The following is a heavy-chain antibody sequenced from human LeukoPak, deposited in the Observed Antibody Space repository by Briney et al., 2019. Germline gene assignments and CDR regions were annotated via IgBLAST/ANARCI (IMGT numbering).Heavy chain of an antibody. CDR3: ARDGLGSYDY. D-gene: IGHD3-10*01. CDR2: ISDNSRYI. V-gene: IGHV3-21*01. Sequence: GGSLRLSCAASGFTFSIYTINWVRQAPGKGLEWLSSISDNSRYIYYADSVKGRFTTSRDNAQNSVFPQLNSLRAEDTAVYYCARDGLGSYDYWGQGTLVTVSS. J-gene: IGHJ4*02. CDR1: GFTFSIYT.